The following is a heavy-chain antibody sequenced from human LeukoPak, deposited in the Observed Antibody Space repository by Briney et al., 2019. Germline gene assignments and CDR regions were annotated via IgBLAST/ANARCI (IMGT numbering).Heavy chain of an antibody. J-gene: IGHJ6*03. D-gene: IGHD3-16*01. CDR1: GFIFNSYT. Sequence: GGSLRLSCAASGFIFNSYTMNWVRQAPGKGLEWVSCISSSSSYIYYADSVKGRFTISRDNAKNSLYLEMNSLRAEDTALYHCARGGRAASPFYYYYMDVWGKGTTVTVSS. CDR2: ISSSSSYI. CDR3: ARGGRAASPFYYYYMDV. V-gene: IGHV3-21*04.